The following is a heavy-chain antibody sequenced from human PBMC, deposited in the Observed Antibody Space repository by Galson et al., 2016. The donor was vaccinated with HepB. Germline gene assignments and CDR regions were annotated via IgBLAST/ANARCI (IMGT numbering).Heavy chain of an antibody. V-gene: IGHV3-30*18. CDR1: GFTFSSYG. D-gene: IGHD2-2*01. CDR3: AKDGRIYCSSASCHDHFHY. J-gene: IGHJ4*02. CDR2: ISYDGSNK. Sequence: SLRLSCAASGFTFSSYGMHWVRQAPGKGLEWVAFISYDGSNKKYADSVKGRFTISRDNSKKTLYLQMNSLRAEDTAVYYCAKDGRIYCSSASCHDHFHYWGQGTLVTVSP.